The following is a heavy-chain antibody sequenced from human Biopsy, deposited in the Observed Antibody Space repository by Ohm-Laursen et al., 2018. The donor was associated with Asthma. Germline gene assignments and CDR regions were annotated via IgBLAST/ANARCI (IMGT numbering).Heavy chain of an antibody. V-gene: IGHV3-23*05. D-gene: IGHD3-22*01. CDR1: GFTFSAYT. CDR3: ARRWRSYDSSNYYLDQ. Sequence: GSLRLSCSVSGFTFSAYTLAWVRQTPGKGLVWVSAISPSGNRTNYEDSVKGRFTISRDNSKNTVYLRIASLRAEDTAVYFCARRWRSYDSSNYYLDQWGQGTLVTVSS. J-gene: IGHJ4*02. CDR2: ISPSGNRT.